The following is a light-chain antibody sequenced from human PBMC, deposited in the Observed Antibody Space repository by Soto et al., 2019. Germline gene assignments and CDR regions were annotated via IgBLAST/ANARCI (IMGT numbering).Light chain of an antibody. CDR1: SSNIGSNT. CDR2: SNN. V-gene: IGLV1-44*01. J-gene: IGLJ2*01. Sequence: QSVLTQPPSASGTPGQRVTISCSGSSSNIGSNTVNWYQQLPGTAPKLLIYSNNQRPSGVPDRFSGSKSGTSASLAISGLQSEDEADYYCAAWYDSLTHVVFGGWTKLTVL. CDR3: AAWYDSLTHVV.